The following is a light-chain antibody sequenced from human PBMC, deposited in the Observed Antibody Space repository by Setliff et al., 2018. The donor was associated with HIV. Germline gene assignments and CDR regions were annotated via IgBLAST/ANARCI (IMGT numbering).Light chain of an antibody. CDR1: RSNIGTNT. CDR2: SDN. V-gene: IGLV1-44*01. Sequence: QSALTQPPSASATPGQRVTISCSGSRSNIGTNTVTWYQHLPGTAPKLLIYSDNQQPSGVPDRFSASKSGTSASLAISGLQSEDEADYYCVSWDDSLVFGGGTKVTVL. J-gene: IGLJ3*02. CDR3: VSWDDSLV.